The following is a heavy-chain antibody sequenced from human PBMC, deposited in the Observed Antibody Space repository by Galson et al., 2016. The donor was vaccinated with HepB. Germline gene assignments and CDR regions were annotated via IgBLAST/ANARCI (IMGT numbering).Heavy chain of an antibody. CDR3: ARHQRRGPSPGGGDVVVVPGAADF. D-gene: IGHD2-2*01. J-gene: IGHJ4*02. Sequence: QSGAEVKKPGESLRISCKGSAYSFTSYWIAWVRQMPGKGLEWMGIIYPGDSDTRYSPSFQGQVTISADKSISTAYLQWSSLKASDTAMYFCARHQRRGPSPGGGDVVVVPGAADFWGQGPLVTVSS. V-gene: IGHV5-51*01. CDR1: AYSFTSYW. CDR2: IYPGDSDT.